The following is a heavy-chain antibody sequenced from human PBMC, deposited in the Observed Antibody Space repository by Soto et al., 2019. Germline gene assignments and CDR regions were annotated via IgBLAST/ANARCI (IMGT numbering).Heavy chain of an antibody. J-gene: IGHJ5*02. CDR2: INHSGST. Sequence: QVQLQQWGAGLLKPSETLSLTCAVYGGSFSGYYWSWIRQPPGKGLEWIGEINHSGSTNYNPSLKSRVXXSXDXXKNQFSLKLSSVTAADTAVYYCARGLRLNLAPFDPWGQGTLVTVSS. V-gene: IGHV4-34*01. D-gene: IGHD2-8*01. CDR1: GGSFSGYY. CDR3: ARGLRLNLAPFDP.